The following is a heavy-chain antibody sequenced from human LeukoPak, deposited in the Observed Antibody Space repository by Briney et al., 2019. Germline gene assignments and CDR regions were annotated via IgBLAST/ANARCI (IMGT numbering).Heavy chain of an antibody. CDR1: GFTFSSYS. V-gene: IGHV3-21*01. Sequence: GGSLRLSCAASGFTFSSYSMNWVRQAPGKGLEWVSSISSSSSYIYYADSVKGRFTISRDNAKNSLHLQMNSLRAEDTAVYYCARDARYYDSSGYSDYWGQGTLVTVSS. CDR2: ISSSSSYI. D-gene: IGHD3-22*01. J-gene: IGHJ4*02. CDR3: ARDARYYDSSGYSDY.